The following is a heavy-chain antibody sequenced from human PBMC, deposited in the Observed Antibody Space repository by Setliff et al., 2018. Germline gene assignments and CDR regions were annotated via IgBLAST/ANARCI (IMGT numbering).Heavy chain of an antibody. CDR1: GDSISSGNW. D-gene: IGHD1-1*01. Sequence: SETLSLTCAVSGDSISSGNWWSWVRQPPEKGLEWIGEINHSGNTNYNPSLKSRVTISVDTSKNQFSLKLRSVTAADTAVYYCARTGTYRYFDYWGQGALVTVSS. CDR2: INHSGNT. CDR3: ARTGTYRYFDY. J-gene: IGHJ4*02. V-gene: IGHV4-4*02.